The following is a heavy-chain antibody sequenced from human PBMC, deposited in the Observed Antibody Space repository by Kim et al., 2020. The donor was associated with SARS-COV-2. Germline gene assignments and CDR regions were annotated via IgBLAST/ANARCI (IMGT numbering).Heavy chain of an antibody. CDR2: IKTDGSEK. Sequence: GGSLRLSCAASGFTFSRYWMSWVRQTPEKGLEWLATIKTDGSEKQYVDSVKGRFTISRDNDKDSLHVQMNSLRAEDTAVYYCARGTGDFECVDYWGQGTLVTVYS. J-gene: IGHJ4*02. CDR1: GFTFSRYW. V-gene: IGHV3-7*01. D-gene: IGHD3-9*01. CDR3: ARGTGDFECVDY.